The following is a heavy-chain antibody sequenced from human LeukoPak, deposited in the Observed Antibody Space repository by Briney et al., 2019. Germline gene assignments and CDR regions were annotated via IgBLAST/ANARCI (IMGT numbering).Heavy chain of an antibody. Sequence: GGSLRLSCAASGFTFSNSAMSWVRQAPGKGLEWVSALTGGGGGTYSADSVKGRFTTSRDNSKNTMYLQMNSLRAEDTAVYYCAKEAVEYFDYWGQGNLVTVSS. CDR3: AKEAVEYFDY. CDR2: LTGGGGGT. CDR1: GFTFSNSA. V-gene: IGHV3-23*01. J-gene: IGHJ4*02.